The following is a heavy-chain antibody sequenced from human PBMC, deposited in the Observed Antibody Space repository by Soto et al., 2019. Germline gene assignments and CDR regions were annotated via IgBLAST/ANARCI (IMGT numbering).Heavy chain of an antibody. Sequence: VASVKVSCKASGYTFTGYYMHWVRQAPGQGLEWMGWINPNSGGTNYAQKFQGWVTMTRDTSISTAYMELSRLRSDDTAVYYCARGAGTIRFIAAAGTGLDYWGQGTLVTVSS. V-gene: IGHV1-2*04. J-gene: IGHJ4*02. CDR3: ARGAGTIRFIAAAGTGLDY. CDR1: GYTFTGYY. CDR2: INPNSGGT. D-gene: IGHD6-13*01.